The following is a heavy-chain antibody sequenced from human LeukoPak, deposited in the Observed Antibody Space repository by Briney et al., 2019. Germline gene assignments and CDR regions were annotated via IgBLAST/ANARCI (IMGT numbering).Heavy chain of an antibody. CDR2: ISYDGSNK. CDR3: ARDPYDYVWGSYRQQNYWYYFDY. Sequence: GGSLRLSCAVSGFTFNNYDVHWVRQAPGKGLEWVAVISYDGSNKYYADSVKGRFTISRDNSKNTLYLQMNSLRAEDTAVYYCARDPYDYVWGSYRQQNYWYYFDYWGQGTLVTVSS. V-gene: IGHV3-30-3*01. CDR1: GFTFNNYD. D-gene: IGHD3-16*02. J-gene: IGHJ4*02.